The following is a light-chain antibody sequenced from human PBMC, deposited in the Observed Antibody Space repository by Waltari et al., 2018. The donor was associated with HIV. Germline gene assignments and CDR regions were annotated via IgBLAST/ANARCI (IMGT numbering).Light chain of an antibody. CDR2: ENH. V-gene: IGLV1-51*02. CDR3: GTWDDSLGAGV. CDR1: SSNIGNHY. Sequence: QSLLTQPPSVSAAPGQKVTIPCSGSSSNIGNHYVSWYQQLPGTAPKLLIYENHKRPSGIPARCSGSQSGTSAALAITGRQTGDEADYYCGTWDDSLGAGVFGGGTKLTVL. J-gene: IGLJ2*01.